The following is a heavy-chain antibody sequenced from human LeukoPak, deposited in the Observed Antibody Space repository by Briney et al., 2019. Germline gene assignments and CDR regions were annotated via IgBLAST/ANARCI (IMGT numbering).Heavy chain of an antibody. Sequence: PSETVSLTCTVSGGSINFYYWSWIRQPAGKGLEWIGRIYSTGSTNYSPSLKSRVTMSVDKSKNQFSLNLSSVTAADTAVYYCARGIADPYSFDSWGQETLVTVSS. CDR2: IYSTGST. CDR1: GGSINFYY. CDR3: ARGIADPYSFDS. V-gene: IGHV4-4*07. D-gene: IGHD6-13*01. J-gene: IGHJ4*02.